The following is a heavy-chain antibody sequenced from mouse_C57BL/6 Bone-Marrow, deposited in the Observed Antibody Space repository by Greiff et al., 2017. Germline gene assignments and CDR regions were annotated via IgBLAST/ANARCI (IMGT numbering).Heavy chain of an antibody. CDR3: AGVAY. CDR1: GYSFTSYY. Sequence: VQLQQSGPELVKPGASVKISCKASGYSFTSYYIHWVKQRPGQGLEGIGWIYPGSGNTKYNEKFKGKATLTADTSSSTAYMQLSSLTSEDSAVYYCAGVAYWGQGTLVTVSA. J-gene: IGHJ3*01. V-gene: IGHV1-66*01. CDR2: IYPGSGNT.